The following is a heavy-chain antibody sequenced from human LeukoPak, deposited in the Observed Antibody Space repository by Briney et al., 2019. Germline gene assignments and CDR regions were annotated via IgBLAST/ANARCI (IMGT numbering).Heavy chain of an antibody. Sequence: SETLSLTCTVSGGSISSYYWSWIRQPPGKGLEWIGYIYYSGSTNYNPSLKSRVTISVDTSKNQFSLKLSSVTAADTAVYYCAGGYSSSWTQIFDYWGQGTLVTVSS. CDR3: AGGYSSSWTQIFDY. J-gene: IGHJ4*02. CDR1: GGSISSYY. D-gene: IGHD6-13*01. CDR2: IYYSGST. V-gene: IGHV4-59*12.